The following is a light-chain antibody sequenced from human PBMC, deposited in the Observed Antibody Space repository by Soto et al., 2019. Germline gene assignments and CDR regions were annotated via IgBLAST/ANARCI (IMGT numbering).Light chain of an antibody. CDR3: SSYTSRSTLDYV. V-gene: IGLV2-14*01. CDR2: EVS. J-gene: IGLJ1*01. Sequence: QSALTQPASVSGSPGQSITISCTGTNSDVGDYNYVSWYQQHPGKAPKLMIYEVSNRPSGVSDRFSGSKSGNTASLTISGLQAEDEADYYCSSYTSRSTLDYVFGSGTKLTVL. CDR1: NSDVGDYNY.